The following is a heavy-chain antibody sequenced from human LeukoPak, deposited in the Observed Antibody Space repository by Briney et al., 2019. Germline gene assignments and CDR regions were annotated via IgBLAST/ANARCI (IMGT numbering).Heavy chain of an antibody. CDR1: AFTFSSYW. CDR3: GSSEDGYIDY. CDR2: VKQDGSQK. V-gene: IGHV3-7*01. J-gene: IGHJ4*02. D-gene: IGHD5-24*01. Sequence: GGSLRLSCAASAFTFSSYWMSWVRQAPGKGLEWVANVKQDGSQKYYVDSVKGRFTISRDNAKNSLYLQMNSLRAEDTAVYYCGSSEDGYIDYWGRGTLVTVSS.